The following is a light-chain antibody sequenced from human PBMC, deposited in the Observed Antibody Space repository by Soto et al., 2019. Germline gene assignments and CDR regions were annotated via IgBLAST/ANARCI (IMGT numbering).Light chain of an antibody. Sequence: QSVLTQPPSVSGSPGQSVTISCTGTSGDVGAYNYVSWCQLHPGKAPKLIIYDVSKRPSGVPDRFSGSKSGNTASLTISGLQAEDEADYYCCSYAGSYTYVFGTGTKLTVL. J-gene: IGLJ1*01. CDR3: CSYAGSYTYV. V-gene: IGLV2-11*01. CDR1: SGDVGAYNY. CDR2: DVS.